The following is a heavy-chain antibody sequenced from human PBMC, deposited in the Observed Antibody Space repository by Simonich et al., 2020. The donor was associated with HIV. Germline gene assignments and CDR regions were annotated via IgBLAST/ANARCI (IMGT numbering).Heavy chain of an antibody. CDR2: IYPGDTDT. D-gene: IGHD1-26*01. V-gene: IGHV5-51*01. CDR3: ARQGYSGSLYYYYYYMDV. Sequence: EVQLVQSGAEVKKPGESLKISCTGSGYSFTSYWIGWVRQMPGKGLEWMGIIYPGDTDTQYSPSFQGQVNMSADKSISTANLQWSSLKASDTAMYYCARQGYSGSLYYYYYYMDVWGKGTTVTVSS. J-gene: IGHJ6*03. CDR1: GYSFTSYW.